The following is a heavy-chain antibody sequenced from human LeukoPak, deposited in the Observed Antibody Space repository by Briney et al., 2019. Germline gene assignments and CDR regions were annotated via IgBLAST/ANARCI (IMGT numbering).Heavy chain of an antibody. CDR3: AKGGGYDYYYFDY. Sequence: AGGSLRLSCTASGFTFSSLSMNWVRQAPGKGLEWVSVISGSGGSTYYADSVKGRFTISRDNSKNTLYLQMNSLRAEDTAVYYCAKGGGYDYYYFDYWGQGTLVTVSS. CDR2: ISGSGGST. V-gene: IGHV3-23*01. J-gene: IGHJ4*02. D-gene: IGHD5-12*01. CDR1: GFTFSSLS.